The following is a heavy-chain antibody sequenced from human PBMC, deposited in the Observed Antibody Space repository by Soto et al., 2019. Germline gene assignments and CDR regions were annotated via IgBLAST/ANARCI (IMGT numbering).Heavy chain of an antibody. CDR2: IVPLSGAT. CDR1: GGSLNNYL. CDR3: ARGGVDTVTFDY. J-gene: IGHJ4*02. Sequence: QVQLVQSGAEMKKPGSSVKVSCKASGGSLNNYLITWVRQAPGQGLEWLGEIVPLSGATNSAQKFQGRVTITADDSTKIAYMELRSLRPEDTAMYFCARGGVDTVTFDYWGQGTLVTVSS. V-gene: IGHV1-69*01. D-gene: IGHD5-18*01.